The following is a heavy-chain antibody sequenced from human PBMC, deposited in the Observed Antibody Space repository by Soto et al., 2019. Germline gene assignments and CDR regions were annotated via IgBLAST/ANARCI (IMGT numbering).Heavy chain of an antibody. D-gene: IGHD6-13*01. J-gene: IGHJ5*02. Sequence: ASVKVSCKASGYTFTSYAMHWVRQAPGQRLEWMGWINAGNGNTKYSQKFQGRVTITRDTSASTAYMELSSLRSEDTAVYYCARIAAAGVNDWFDPWGHGTLVTVSS. CDR2: INAGNGNT. V-gene: IGHV1-3*01. CDR3: ARIAAAGVNDWFDP. CDR1: GYTFTSYA.